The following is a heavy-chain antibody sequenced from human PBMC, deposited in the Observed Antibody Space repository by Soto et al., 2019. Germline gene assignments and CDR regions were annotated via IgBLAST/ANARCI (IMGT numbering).Heavy chain of an antibody. CDR1: GYTFTGYY. CDR3: ARAVADAHYYYYYYMDV. Sequence: ASVKVSCKASGYTFTGYYMHWVRQAPGQGLEWMGWINPNSGGTNYAQKFQGWVTMTRDTSISTAYMELSRLRSDDTAVYYCARAVADAHYYYYYYMDVWGQGTTVTVSS. D-gene: IGHD6-19*01. V-gene: IGHV1-2*04. CDR2: INPNSGGT. J-gene: IGHJ6*03.